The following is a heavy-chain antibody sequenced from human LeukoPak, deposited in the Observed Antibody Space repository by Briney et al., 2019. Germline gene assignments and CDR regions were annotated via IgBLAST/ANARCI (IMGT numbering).Heavy chain of an antibody. V-gene: IGHV1-2*02. J-gene: IGHJ4*02. CDR3: ARGWRMVRGVIITLGY. Sequence: ASVKVSCKASGYTFTGYYMHWVRQAPGQGLEWMGWINPNSGGTNYAQKFQGRVTMTRDTSISTAYMELSRLRSDDTAVYYCARGWRMVRGVIITLGYWGQGTLVTVSS. CDR1: GYTFTGYY. D-gene: IGHD3-10*01. CDR2: INPNSGGT.